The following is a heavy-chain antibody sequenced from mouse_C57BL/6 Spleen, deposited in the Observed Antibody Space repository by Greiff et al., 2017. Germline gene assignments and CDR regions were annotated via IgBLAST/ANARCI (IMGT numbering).Heavy chain of an antibody. CDR1: GFTFSSYA. Sequence: EVHLVESGEGLVKPGGSLKLSCAASGFTFSSYAMSWVRQTPEKRLEWVAYISSGGDYIYYADTVKGRFTISRDNARNTLYLQMSSLKSEDTAMYYSTRDGGFYGYGKYAYWGQGTLVTVSA. J-gene: IGHJ3*01. D-gene: IGHD2-2*01. CDR3: TRDGGFYGYGKYAY. V-gene: IGHV5-9-1*02. CDR2: ISSGGDYI.